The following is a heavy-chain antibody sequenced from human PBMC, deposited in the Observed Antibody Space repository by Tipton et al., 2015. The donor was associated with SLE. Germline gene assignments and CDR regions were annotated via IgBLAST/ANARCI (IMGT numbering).Heavy chain of an antibody. J-gene: IGHJ3*02. D-gene: IGHD3-22*01. CDR3: ARDSYYYDSSGYPNDAFDI. Sequence: TLSLTCTVSGGSLSSSSYYWGWIRQPPGKGLGWIGSIYYSGSTYYNPSLQSRVTISVDTSKNQFSLKLSSVTAADTAVNYCARDSYYYDSSGYPNDAFDIWGQGTMVTVSS. V-gene: IGHV4-39*02. CDR2: IYYSGST. CDR1: GGSLSSSSYY.